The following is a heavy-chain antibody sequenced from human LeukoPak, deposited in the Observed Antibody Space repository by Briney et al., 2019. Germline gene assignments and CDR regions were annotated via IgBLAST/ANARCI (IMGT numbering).Heavy chain of an antibody. CDR2: THNGGTT. CDR3: ARDRGYSFPT. D-gene: IGHD5-18*01. Sequence: PGGSLTLSCAASGFTVSSNYMSWVRQAPGKGLEWVSITHNGGTTYYADSVKGRFTVSRDNSKNTLYLQMNSLRAEDTAVYYCARDRGYSFPTWGQGTLVTVSS. J-gene: IGHJ5*02. V-gene: IGHV3-53*01. CDR1: GFTVSSNY.